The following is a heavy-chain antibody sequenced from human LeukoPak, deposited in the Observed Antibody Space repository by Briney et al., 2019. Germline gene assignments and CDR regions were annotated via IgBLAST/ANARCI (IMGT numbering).Heavy chain of an antibody. J-gene: IGHJ4*02. V-gene: IGHV3-30*04. D-gene: IGHD5-24*01. CDR1: GFTFSNYA. Sequence: GGSLRLSCAASGFTFSNYAMHWVRQAPGKGLEWVAIVSHDGRSQYYAESVKGRFTISRDSSKNTVSLQMNSLTAGDSALYYCGRDPSARVTIDFWGQGTLVTVSS. CDR3: GRDPSARVTIDF. CDR2: VSHDGRSQ.